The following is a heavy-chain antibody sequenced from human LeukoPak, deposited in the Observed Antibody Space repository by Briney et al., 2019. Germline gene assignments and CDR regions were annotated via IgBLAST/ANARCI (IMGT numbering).Heavy chain of an antibody. CDR1: GFTFSSYA. CDR3: AKDIEEWLVKGGGCFDY. CDR2: ISYDGSNE. Sequence: GGSLRLSCTASGFTFSSYAMHWVRQAPGKGLEWVAVISYDGSNEYYADSVKGRFTISRDKAKNTQYLQVNSLRAEDTAVYYCAKDIEEWLVKGGGCFDYWGQGTLVTVSS. J-gene: IGHJ4*02. D-gene: IGHD6-19*01. V-gene: IGHV3-30-3*01.